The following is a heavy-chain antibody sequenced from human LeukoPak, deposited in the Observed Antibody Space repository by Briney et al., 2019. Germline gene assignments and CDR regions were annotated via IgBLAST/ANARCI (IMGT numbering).Heavy chain of an antibody. D-gene: IGHD1-1*01. CDR3: ARGTGTTAYFDY. CDR1: GFTFSDYY. V-gene: IGHV3-11*06. J-gene: IGHJ4*02. CDR2: ISGSSGYT. Sequence: GGSLRLSCAASGFTFSDYYMSWVRQAPGKGLEWVSYISGSSGYTKYADSVKGRFTISRDNAKNPLYLQVNSLRAEDTAVYYCARGTGTTAYFDYWGQGTPVTVSS.